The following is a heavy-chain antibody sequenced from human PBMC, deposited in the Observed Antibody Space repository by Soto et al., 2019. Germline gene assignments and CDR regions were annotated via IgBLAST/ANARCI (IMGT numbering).Heavy chain of an antibody. CDR3: ARGRNAYYYYYGMDV. CDR1: GGSFSGYY. V-gene: IGHV4-34*01. CDR2: INHSGST. Sequence: SETLSLTCAVYGGSFSGYYWSWIRQPPGKGLEWIGEINHSGSTNDNPSLKSRVTISVDTSKNQFSLKLSSVTAADTAVYYCARGRNAYYYYYGMDVWGQGTTVTVSS. J-gene: IGHJ6*02.